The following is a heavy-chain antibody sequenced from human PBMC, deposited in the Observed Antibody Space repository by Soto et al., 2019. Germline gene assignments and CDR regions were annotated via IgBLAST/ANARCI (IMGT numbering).Heavy chain of an antibody. CDR2: IYYSGST. CDR1: GGSISSGGYY. D-gene: IGHD3-3*01. CDR3: ARVQEDVWSGYSNWFDP. V-gene: IGHV4-31*03. J-gene: IGHJ5*02. Sequence: PSETLSLTCTVSGGSISSGGYYWSWIRQHPGKGLEWIGYIYYSGSTYYNPSLKSRVTISVDTSKNQFSLKLSSVTAADTAVYYCARVQEDVWSGYSNWFDPWGQGTLVTVSS.